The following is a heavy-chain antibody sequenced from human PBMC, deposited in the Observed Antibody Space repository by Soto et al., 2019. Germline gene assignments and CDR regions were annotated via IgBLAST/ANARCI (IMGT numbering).Heavy chain of an antibody. Sequence: QVQLVESGGGVVQPGRSLRLSCAASGFTFSSYGMHWVRQAPGKGLEWVAVIWYDGSNEYYVDSVKGRFTISRDNSKNTLYLQMNSLRAEDMAVYYCAREEYSSGTGYVQHWGQCTLVTVSS. CDR1: GFTFSSYG. V-gene: IGHV3-33*01. D-gene: IGHD6-19*01. CDR2: IWYDGSNE. J-gene: IGHJ1*01. CDR3: AREEYSSGTGYVQH.